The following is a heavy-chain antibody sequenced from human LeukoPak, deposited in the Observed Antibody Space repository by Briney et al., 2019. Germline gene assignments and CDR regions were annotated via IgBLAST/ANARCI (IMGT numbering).Heavy chain of an antibody. CDR1: GFTFSSYA. Sequence: GGSLRLSCAATGFTFSSYAMPWVRQAPGKGLEWVAVISYDGSNKYYADSVKGRFTISRDNSKNTLYLQMNSLRAEDTAVYYCAAWWDFWSGYSDVWGQGTLVTVSS. D-gene: IGHD3-3*01. J-gene: IGHJ4*02. CDR3: AAWWDFWSGYSDV. CDR2: ISYDGSNK. V-gene: IGHV3-30-3*01.